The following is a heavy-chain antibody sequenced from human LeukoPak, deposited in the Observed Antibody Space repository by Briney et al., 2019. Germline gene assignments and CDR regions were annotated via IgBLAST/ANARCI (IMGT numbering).Heavy chain of an antibody. CDR3: ARRKKPRLGYYYYMDV. CDR2: IYYSGST. Sequence: SETLSLTCTVSGGSISSYYWSWIRQPPGKGLEWIGYIYYSGSTNYNPSLKSRVTISVDTSKNQFSLKLSSVTAADTAVYYCARRKKPRLGYYYYMDVWGKGTTVTISS. V-gene: IGHV4-59*12. J-gene: IGHJ6*03. CDR1: GGSISSYY.